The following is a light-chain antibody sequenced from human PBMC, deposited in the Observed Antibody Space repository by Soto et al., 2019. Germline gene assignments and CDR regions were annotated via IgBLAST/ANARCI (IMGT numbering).Light chain of an antibody. CDR2: GAS. Sequence: EIVLTQSPGTLSLSPGERATISCRASQSVSSTFLAWYQQKPGQAPRLLIYGASSRATGIPDRFSGSRSGTDFTLTISRLEPEDFALYYCQQYGNSPLYTFGQGTRLEIK. CDR1: QSVSSTF. J-gene: IGKJ2*01. CDR3: QQYGNSPLYT. V-gene: IGKV3-20*01.